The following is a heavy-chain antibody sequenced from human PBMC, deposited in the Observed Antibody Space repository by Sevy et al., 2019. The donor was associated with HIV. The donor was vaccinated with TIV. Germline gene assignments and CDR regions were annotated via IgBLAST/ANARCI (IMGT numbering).Heavy chain of an antibody. Sequence: SETLSLTCTVSGGSFSSYYWSWIRQSPGKGREWIGYIYYNGTTNSSPSLRRRVTISPHTSKSQFSLKLKSVTAADTAVYYCARGKVLFDYWGQGTLVTVSS. V-gene: IGHV4-59*01. CDR1: GGSFSSYY. CDR2: IYYNGTT. CDR3: ARGKVLFDY. D-gene: IGHD1-20*01. J-gene: IGHJ4*02.